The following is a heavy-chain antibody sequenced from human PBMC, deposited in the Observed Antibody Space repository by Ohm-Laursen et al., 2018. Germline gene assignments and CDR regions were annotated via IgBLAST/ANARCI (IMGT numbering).Heavy chain of an antibody. V-gene: IGHV3-11*01. D-gene: IGHD1-26*01. CDR2: ISRSGGTI. J-gene: IGHJ4*02. CDR1: GFTFSDYY. Sequence: SLRLSCSASGFTFSDYYMSWVRQAPGKGLEWVSYISRSGGTIYYVDSVKGRFTISRDIAKNSLYLQMNSLRAEDTALYYCAKMVGAWDFFDYWGQGTLVTVSS. CDR3: AKMVGAWDFFDY.